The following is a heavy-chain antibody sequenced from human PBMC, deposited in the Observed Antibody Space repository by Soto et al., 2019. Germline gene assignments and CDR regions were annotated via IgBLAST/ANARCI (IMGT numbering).Heavy chain of an antibody. CDR2: IYYSGST. CDR1: GGSISSSSYY. V-gene: IGHV4-39*01. D-gene: IGHD3-16*02. Sequence: SETLSLTCTVFGGSISSSSYYWGWIRQPPGKGLEWIGSIYYSGSTYYNPSLKSRVTISVDTSKNQFSLKLSSVTAADTAVYYCARRGYDYVWGSYRPDAFDIWGQGTMVTVSS. J-gene: IGHJ3*02. CDR3: ARRGYDYVWGSYRPDAFDI.